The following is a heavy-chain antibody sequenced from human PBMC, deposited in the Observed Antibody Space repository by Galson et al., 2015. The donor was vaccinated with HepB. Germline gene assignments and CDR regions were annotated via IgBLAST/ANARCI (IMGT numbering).Heavy chain of an antibody. J-gene: IGHJ4*02. Sequence: SLRLSCAASGFTFSSYGMHWVRQAPGKGLEWVAFIRYDGSNKYYADSVKGRFTISRDNSKNTLYLQMNSLRAEDTAVYYCARFYCSSTSCSKSNFDYWGQGTLVTVSS. CDR2: IRYDGSNK. D-gene: IGHD2-2*01. CDR3: ARFYCSSTSCSKSNFDY. V-gene: IGHV3-30*02. CDR1: GFTFSSYG.